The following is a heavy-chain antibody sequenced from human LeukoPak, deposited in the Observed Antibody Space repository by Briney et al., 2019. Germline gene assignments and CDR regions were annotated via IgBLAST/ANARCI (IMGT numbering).Heavy chain of an antibody. Sequence: SETLSLTCTVSGGSISSYYWSWIRQPPGKGLEWIGYIYYSGSTNYNPSLKGRVTISVDTSKNQFSLKLSSVTAADTAVYYCARAWGYGDLDYWGREPWSPSP. CDR2: IYYSGST. CDR1: GGSISSYY. CDR3: ARAWGYGDLDY. D-gene: IGHD4-17*01. V-gene: IGHV4-59*01. J-gene: IGHJ4*02.